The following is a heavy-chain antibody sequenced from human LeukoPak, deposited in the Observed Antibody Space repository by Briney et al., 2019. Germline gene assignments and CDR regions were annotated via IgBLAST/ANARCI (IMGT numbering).Heavy chain of an antibody. Sequence: LETLSLTCTVSGDSISSDYWSWIRQPPGKGVEWIEYIHYRESNNYNPSLESRVTISVDTSKNQFSLKLSSVTAADTAVYYCARDGIDKVGFEYWGLGTLVTVSS. D-gene: IGHD1-14*01. CDR1: GDSISSDY. CDR3: ARDGIDKVGFEY. V-gene: IGHV4-59*01. J-gene: IGHJ4*02. CDR2: IHYRESN.